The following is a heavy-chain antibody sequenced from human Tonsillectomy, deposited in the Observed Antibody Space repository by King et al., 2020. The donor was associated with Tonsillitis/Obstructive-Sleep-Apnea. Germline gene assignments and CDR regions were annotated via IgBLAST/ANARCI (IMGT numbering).Heavy chain of an antibody. V-gene: IGHV4-34*01. CDR3: ASTYYDILTGYLNWFDP. CDR2: INHSGST. J-gene: IGHJ5*02. D-gene: IGHD3-9*01. CDR1: GGSFSGYY. Sequence: VQLQQWGAGLLKPSETLSLTCAVYGGSFSGYYWSWIRQPPGKGLEWVGEINHSGSTNYNPSLKSRVTISVDTSKNQFSLKRSSVTAAETAVYYCASTYYDILTGYLNWFDPWGQGTLVTVSS.